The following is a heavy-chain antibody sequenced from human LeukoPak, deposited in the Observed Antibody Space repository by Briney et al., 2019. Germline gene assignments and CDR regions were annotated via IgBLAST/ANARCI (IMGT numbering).Heavy chain of an antibody. V-gene: IGHV1-18*01. Sequence: ASVKVSCKASGYTFTSYGISWVRQAPGQGLEWMGWISAYNGDIKYAQKLQGRVTMTTDTSTSIAYMELRSLRSDDTAVYYCARDDFWSGYPPFDYWGQGTLVTVSS. J-gene: IGHJ4*02. D-gene: IGHD3-3*01. CDR3: ARDDFWSGYPPFDY. CDR2: ISAYNGDI. CDR1: GYTFTSYG.